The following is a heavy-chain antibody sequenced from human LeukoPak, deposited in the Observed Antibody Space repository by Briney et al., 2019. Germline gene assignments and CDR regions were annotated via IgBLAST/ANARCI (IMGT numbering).Heavy chain of an antibody. CDR3: AGDSGPLFDP. CDR2: ISSSDTFI. J-gene: IGHJ5*02. Sequence: PGGSLRLSCATSGFTFRTYTMNWIRQAPGKGLEWVARISSSDTFIDYAESVKGRFTISRDNSKNSLYLQINSLRAEDTAVYYCAGDSGPLFDPWGQGTLVTVSS. D-gene: IGHD7-27*01. CDR1: GFTFRTYT. V-gene: IGHV3-21*01.